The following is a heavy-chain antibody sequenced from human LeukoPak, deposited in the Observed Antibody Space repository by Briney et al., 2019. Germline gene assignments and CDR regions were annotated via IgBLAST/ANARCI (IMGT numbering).Heavy chain of an antibody. V-gene: IGHV4-59*01. CDR2: IYYSGST. D-gene: IGHD1-26*01. CDR1: GGSISSYY. J-gene: IGHJ4*02. CDR3: ARGGDYFDY. Sequence: SESLSLTCTVSGGSISSYYWSWIRQPPGKGLEWIGYIYYSGSTNYNPSLKSRVTISVDTSKNQFSLKLSSVTAADTAVYYCARGGDYFDYWGQGTLVTVSS.